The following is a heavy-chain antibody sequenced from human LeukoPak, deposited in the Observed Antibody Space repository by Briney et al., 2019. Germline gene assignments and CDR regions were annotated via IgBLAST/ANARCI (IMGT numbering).Heavy chain of an antibody. V-gene: IGHV1-2*02. CDR1: GYTFAGYC. J-gene: IGHJ4*02. CDR3: ARTDSSGSKNY. CDR2: INPNSGGT. Sequence: GASVKVSCKASGYTFAGYCMHWVRQAPGQGLEWMGWINPNSGGTNYAQKFQGRVTITADKSTSTAYMELSSLRSEDTAVYYCARTDSSGSKNYWGQGTLVTVSS. D-gene: IGHD3-22*01.